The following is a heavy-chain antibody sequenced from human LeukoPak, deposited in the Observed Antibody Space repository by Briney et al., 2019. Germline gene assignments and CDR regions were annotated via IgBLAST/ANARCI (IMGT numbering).Heavy chain of an antibody. CDR2: IYYSGST. Sequence: SETLSLTCIVSGGSISSSSYYWGWIRQPPGKGLEWIGSIYYSGSTYYNPSLESRVTISVDTSKNHFSLRLSSVTAADTAVYYCARDNTPGTTAVDYWGQGTLVTVSS. CDR3: ARDNTPGTTAVDY. D-gene: IGHD1-1*01. J-gene: IGHJ4*02. CDR1: GGSISSSSYY. V-gene: IGHV4-39*02.